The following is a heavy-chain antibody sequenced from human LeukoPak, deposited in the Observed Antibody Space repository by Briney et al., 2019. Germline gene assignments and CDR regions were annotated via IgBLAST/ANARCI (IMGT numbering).Heavy chain of an antibody. CDR2: VGAAGET. D-gene: IGHD5-18*01. CDR1: GFIFSSLD. CDR3: AGSRRGYKPSGFVYFYGTAL. J-gene: IGHJ6*04. Sequence: GGSLRLSCAASGFIFSSLDMHWVRQATGRGLEWVSAVGAAGETYYAGSVKGRFTISRENAKNSLYLHMSSLRAGDTAVYYCAGSRRGYKPSGFVYFYGTALRGEGTTVTVSS. V-gene: IGHV3-13*01.